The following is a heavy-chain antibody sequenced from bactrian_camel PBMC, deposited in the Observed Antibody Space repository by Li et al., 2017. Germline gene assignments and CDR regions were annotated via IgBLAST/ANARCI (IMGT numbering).Heavy chain of an antibody. CDR1: GDTYSSYC. Sequence: HVQLVESGGGSVQAGGSLRLSCAGSGDTYSSYCMGWFRQAPGKEREGVARINVKYGITVYADSVKGRFTISQDNAKNTVYLQMNSLKPEDTALYYCAASGRCTLGRIGSADDYTGWGQGTQVTVS. V-gene: IGHV3-2*01. D-gene: IGHD1*01. J-gene: IGHJ4*01. CDR3: AASGRCTLGRIGSADDYTG. CDR2: INVKYGIT.